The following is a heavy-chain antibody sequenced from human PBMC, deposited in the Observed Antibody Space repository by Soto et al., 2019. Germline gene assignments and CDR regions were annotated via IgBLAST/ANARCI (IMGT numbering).Heavy chain of an antibody. J-gene: IGHJ4*02. D-gene: IGHD2-2*01. V-gene: IGHV5-51*01. CDR1: GYSFTSYW. Sequence: GESLKISCKGSGYSFTSYWIGWVRQMPGKGLEWMGIIYPGDSDTRYSPSFQGQVTISADKSISTAYLQWSSLKASDTAMYYCARGWGQYCSSTSCYRYPFDYWGQGTLVTVSS. CDR3: ARGWGQYCSSTSCYRYPFDY. CDR2: IYPGDSDT.